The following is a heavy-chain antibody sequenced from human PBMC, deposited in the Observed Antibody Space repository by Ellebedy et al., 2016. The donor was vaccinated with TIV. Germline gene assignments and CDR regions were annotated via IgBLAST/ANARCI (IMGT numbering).Heavy chain of an antibody. D-gene: IGHD3/OR15-3a*01. CDR2: INPNSGGT. Sequence: ASVKVSCXASGYTFSGYYMHWVRQAPGQGLEWMGWINPNSGGTKYAQKFEGRVTMTRDTSISTAYMELSRLRSEDTAVYYCAADLPLGLPGPWGQGTLVTVSS. CDR1: GYTFSGYY. J-gene: IGHJ5*02. V-gene: IGHV1-2*02. CDR3: AADLPLGLPGP.